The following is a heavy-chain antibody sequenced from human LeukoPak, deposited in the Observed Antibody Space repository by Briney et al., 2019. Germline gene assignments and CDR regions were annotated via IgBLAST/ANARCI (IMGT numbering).Heavy chain of an antibody. J-gene: IGHJ4*02. CDR2: IYPGDSDT. D-gene: IGHD1-26*01. CDR1: GYSFTSYW. Sequence: GEALKISCKGSGYSFTSYWIGWVRQMPGKSLEWMGIIYPGDSDTRYSPSFQGQVTISADKSISTAYLQWSSLKASDTAMYYCARSYSVSYPNFDYWGQGTLVTVSS. CDR3: ARSYSVSYPNFDY. V-gene: IGHV5-51*01.